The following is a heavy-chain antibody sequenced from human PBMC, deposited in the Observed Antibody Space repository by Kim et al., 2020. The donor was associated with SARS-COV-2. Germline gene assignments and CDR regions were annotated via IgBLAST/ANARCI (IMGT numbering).Heavy chain of an antibody. CDR3: AKAVWWGPAYYCHYGMD. CDR1: GFTFSNYA. J-gene: IGHJ6*01. Sequence: GGSLRLSCAASGFTFSNYAMNWVRQAPGKGLEWVSVISGDGSNKYYADSVKGRFTISRDNSKNTLYLQMNSLRAEDTAVYYCAKAVWWGPAYYCHYGMD. V-gene: IGHV3-23*03. D-gene: IGHD2-21*02. CDR2: ISGDGSNK.